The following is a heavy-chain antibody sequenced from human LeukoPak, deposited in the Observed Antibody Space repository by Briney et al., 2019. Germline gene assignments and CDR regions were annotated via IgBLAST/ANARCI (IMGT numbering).Heavy chain of an antibody. D-gene: IGHD6-13*01. CDR1: GGTFSSYA. J-gene: IGHJ4*02. Sequence: GSSVKVSCKASGGTFSSYAISWVRQAPGQGLEWMGWINPNSGGTNYAQKFQGRVTMTRDTSISIAYMELSRLRSDDTAVYYCARVPPYSSSWYEDFDYWGQGTLVTVSS. CDR3: ARVPPYSSSWYEDFDY. V-gene: IGHV1-2*02. CDR2: INPNSGGT.